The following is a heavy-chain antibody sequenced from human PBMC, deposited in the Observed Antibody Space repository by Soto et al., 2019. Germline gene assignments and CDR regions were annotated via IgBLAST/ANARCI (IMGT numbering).Heavy chain of an antibody. Sequence: SQPLSVTCTVAGGSMSSGSYYWGLNRQPPGKGLEWIGCMYYSGSTYCNPSLKSRVTTSVDTSKNQFSLKLSSVTAAETAVYYCARKSLGPVAGTRSGMDVWGQGTTVTVSS. V-gene: IGHV4-39*01. CDR2: MYYSGST. D-gene: IGHD6-19*01. CDR1: GGSMSSGSYY. J-gene: IGHJ6*02. CDR3: ARKSLGPVAGTRSGMDV.